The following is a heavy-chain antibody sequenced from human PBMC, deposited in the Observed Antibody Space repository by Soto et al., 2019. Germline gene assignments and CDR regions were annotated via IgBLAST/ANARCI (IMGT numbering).Heavy chain of an antibody. Sequence: GASVKVSCKASGYTFTSYGISWVRQAPGQGLEWMGWISAYNGNTNYAQKLQGRVTMTTDTSTSTAYMELRSLRSDDTAVYYCARVLSNFCDLNWLLPWGQGPLVTVPS. CDR3: ARVLSNFCDLNWLLP. CDR1: GYTFTSYG. J-gene: IGHJ5*02. CDR2: ISAYNGNT. D-gene: IGHD1-1*01. V-gene: IGHV1-18*01.